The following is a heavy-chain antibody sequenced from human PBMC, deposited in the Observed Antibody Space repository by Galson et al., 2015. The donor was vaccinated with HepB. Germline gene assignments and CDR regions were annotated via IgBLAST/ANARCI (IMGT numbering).Heavy chain of an antibody. Sequence: SVKVSCKASGYTFTSYYMHWVRQAPGQGLEWMGIINPSGGSTSYAQKLQGRVTMTRDTSTSTVYMELSSLRSEDTAVYYCARDGASYCSSTSCTIRGWFDPWGQGTLVTVSS. CDR1: GYTFTSYY. V-gene: IGHV1-46*04. CDR2: INPSGGST. CDR3: ARDGASYCSSTSCTIRGWFDP. D-gene: IGHD2-2*01. J-gene: IGHJ5*02.